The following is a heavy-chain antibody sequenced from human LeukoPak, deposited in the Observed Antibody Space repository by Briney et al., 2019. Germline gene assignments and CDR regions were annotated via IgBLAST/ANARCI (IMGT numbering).Heavy chain of an antibody. J-gene: IGHJ4*02. CDR2: INPNSGGT. Sequence: GASVKVSCKASGYTFTGYYRHWVRQAPGQGLEWMGWINPNSGGTNYAQKFQGRVTMTRDTSISTAYMELSRLRSDDTAVYYCAAAIGDTAMVTGYWGQGTLVTVSS. D-gene: IGHD5-18*01. V-gene: IGHV1-2*02. CDR1: GYTFTGYY. CDR3: AAAIGDTAMVTGY.